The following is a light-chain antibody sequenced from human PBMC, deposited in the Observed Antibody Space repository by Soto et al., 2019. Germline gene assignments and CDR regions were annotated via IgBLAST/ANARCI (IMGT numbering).Light chain of an antibody. Sequence: QSVLTQPRSVPGFPGQSVSISCTGTSSDIGGDNFVSWYQQHPGKAPKVMIYDVGKRPSGVPDRFSGSKSGNTASLTISGLQADDEGDYYCCSYAGSYTLVFGGGTKLTVL. V-gene: IGLV2-11*01. CDR3: CSYAGSYTLV. CDR2: DVG. CDR1: SSDIGGDNF. J-gene: IGLJ2*01.